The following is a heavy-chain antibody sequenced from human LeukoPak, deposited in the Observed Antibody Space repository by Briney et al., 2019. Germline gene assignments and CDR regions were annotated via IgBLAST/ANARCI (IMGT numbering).Heavy chain of an antibody. CDR3: VKDAGSSWAYIWFDP. CDR2: ISWNSGSI. D-gene: IGHD6-13*01. J-gene: IGHJ5*02. V-gene: IGHV3-9*03. CDR1: GFTFDDYA. Sequence: GGSLRLSCAASGFTFDDYAMHWVRQAPGKGLEWVSGISWNSGSIGYADSVKGRFTISRDNAKNSLYLQMNSLRAEDMALYYCVKDAGSSWAYIWFDPWGQGTLVIVSS.